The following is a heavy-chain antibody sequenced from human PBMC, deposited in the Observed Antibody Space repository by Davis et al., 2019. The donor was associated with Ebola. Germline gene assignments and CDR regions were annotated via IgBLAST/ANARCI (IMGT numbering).Heavy chain of an antibody. J-gene: IGHJ3*02. Sequence: GESLKISCAASGFTFSSYAMSWVRQAPGKGLEWVSAISGSGGSTYYADSVKGRFTISRDNSKNTLYLQMNSLRAGDTAVYYCARGAIVGATTDGAEHAFDIWGQGTMVTVSS. V-gene: IGHV3-23*01. CDR1: GFTFSSYA. CDR2: ISGSGGST. CDR3: ARGAIVGATTDGAEHAFDI. D-gene: IGHD1-26*01.